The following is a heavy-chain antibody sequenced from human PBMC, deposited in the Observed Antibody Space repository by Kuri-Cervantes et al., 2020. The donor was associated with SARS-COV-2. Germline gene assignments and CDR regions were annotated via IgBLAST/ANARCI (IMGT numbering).Heavy chain of an antibody. CDR1: GYTFTSYA. V-gene: IGHV1-3*01. CDR2: INAGNGNT. CDR3: ARGGDFWYFYYGMDV. Sequence: AAVKVSCKASGYTFTSYAMHWVHQAPGQRLEWMGWINAGNGNTKYSQKFQGRVTITRDTSASTAYMELSSLRSEDTDVYYCARGGDFWYFYYGMDVWGQGTTVTVSS. J-gene: IGHJ6*02. D-gene: IGHD3-3*01.